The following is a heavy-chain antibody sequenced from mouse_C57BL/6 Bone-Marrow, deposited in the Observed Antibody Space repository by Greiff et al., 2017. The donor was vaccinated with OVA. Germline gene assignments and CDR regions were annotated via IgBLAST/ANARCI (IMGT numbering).Heavy chain of an antibody. V-gene: IGHV5-17*01. CDR3: ARPGFAY. CDR2: LISGSSTI. Sequence: EVMLVESGGGLVKPGGSLKLSCAASGFTFSDYGMHWVRQAPEKGLEWVAYLISGSSTISYAAPVKGRFPISRANAKNTLFLQMTSLRSEDTAMYYCARPGFAYGGQGTLVTVSA. J-gene: IGHJ3*01. CDR1: GFTFSDYG.